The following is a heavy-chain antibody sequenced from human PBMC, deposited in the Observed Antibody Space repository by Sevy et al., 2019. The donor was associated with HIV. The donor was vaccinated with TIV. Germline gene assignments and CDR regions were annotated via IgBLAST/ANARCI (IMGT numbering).Heavy chain of an antibody. CDR2: ISGIGSST. Sequence: GGSLRLSCAASRFTFNTHAMNWVRQAPGKGLEWVSVISGIGSSTYYADSVKGRFTISRDNSKNTLYLQMNSLRADDTAVYYCAKALNPALESMIEVIFRSLKGFDVWGPGTMVTVSS. CDR1: RFTFNTHA. CDR3: AKALNPALESMIEVIFRSLKGFDV. J-gene: IGHJ3*01. V-gene: IGHV3-23*01. D-gene: IGHD3-22*01.